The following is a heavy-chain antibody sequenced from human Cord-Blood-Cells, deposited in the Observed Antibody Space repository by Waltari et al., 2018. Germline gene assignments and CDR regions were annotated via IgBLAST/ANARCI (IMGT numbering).Heavy chain of an antibody. D-gene: IGHD6-6*01. Sequence: QVQLQESGPGLVKPSETLSLTCTVSGYSISSGYYWGWIRQPPGKGLEWIGSIYHSGSTYYPPSLKSRVTISVDTSKNQFSLKLSAVTAADTAVYYCARGGAARPVDYWGQGTLVTVSS. CDR1: GYSISSGYY. CDR3: ARGGAARPVDY. J-gene: IGHJ4*02. CDR2: IYHSGST. V-gene: IGHV4-38-2*02.